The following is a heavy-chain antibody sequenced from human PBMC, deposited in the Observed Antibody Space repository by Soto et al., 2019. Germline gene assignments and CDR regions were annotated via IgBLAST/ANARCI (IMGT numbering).Heavy chain of an antibody. CDR1: GGSISSSSYY. CDR3: ARHNIQLWLDYFDY. Sequence: QLQLQESGPGLVKPSETLSLTCTVSGGSISSSSYYWGWIRQPPGKGLEWIGSIYYSGSTYYNPSLKSRVTISVDTSKNQFSLKLSSVTAADTAVYYCARHNIQLWLDYFDYWGQGTLVTVSS. D-gene: IGHD5-18*01. J-gene: IGHJ4*02. V-gene: IGHV4-39*01. CDR2: IYYSGST.